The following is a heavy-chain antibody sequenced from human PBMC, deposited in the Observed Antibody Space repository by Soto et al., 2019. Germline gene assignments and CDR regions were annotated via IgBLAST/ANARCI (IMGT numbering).Heavy chain of an antibody. CDR2: ISGSGGST. CDR1: GFTFSDYY. J-gene: IGHJ5*02. D-gene: IGHD5-18*01. Sequence: GGSLRLSCAASGFTFSDYYMTWIRQAPGKGLEWVSAISGSGGSTYYADSVKGRFTISRDNSKNTLYLQMNSLRAEDTAVYYCAKEPKTAMVNWFDPWGQGTLVTVSS. CDR3: AKEPKTAMVNWFDP. V-gene: IGHV3-23*01.